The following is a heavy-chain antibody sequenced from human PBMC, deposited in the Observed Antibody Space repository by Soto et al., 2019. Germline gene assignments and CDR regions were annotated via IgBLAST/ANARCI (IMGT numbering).Heavy chain of an antibody. Sequence: GGSLRLSCAASGFTLSSYWMTWVRQAPGKGLEWVANINQDGSQSYYVDSVKGRFTISTDNAENSLYLQMNSLRAEDTAVYYCARGIASRDSYWGQGTLVTVSS. J-gene: IGHJ4*02. CDR3: ARGIASRDSY. CDR1: GFTLSSYW. D-gene: IGHD2-21*01. CDR2: INQDGSQS. V-gene: IGHV3-7*01.